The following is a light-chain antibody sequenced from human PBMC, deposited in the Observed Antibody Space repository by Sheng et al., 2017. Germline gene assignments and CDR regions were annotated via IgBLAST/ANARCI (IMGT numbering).Light chain of an antibody. J-gene: IGLJ2*01. V-gene: IGLV1-40*01. CDR1: TSNIGAGYD. CDR3: QSYDSSLGVGV. CDR2: DNS. Sequence: QSVLTQPPSVSGAPGQRVAISCNGTTSNIGAGYDVHWYQRLPGTAPKLLIFDNSDRPSGVPDRFSGSKSGTSASLAITGLQTEDEADYYCQSYDSSLGVGVFGGGTKLTVL.